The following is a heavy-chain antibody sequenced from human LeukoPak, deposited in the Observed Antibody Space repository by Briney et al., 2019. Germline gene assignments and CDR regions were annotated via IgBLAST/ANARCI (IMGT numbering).Heavy chain of an antibody. V-gene: IGHV3-7*01. CDR3: ASLGLYSYGPYFDY. D-gene: IGHD5-18*01. CDR1: GFTFSSYW. CDR2: IKQDGSEK. Sequence: GGSLRLSCAASGFTFSSYWMSWVRQAPGKGLEGVANIKQDGSEKYYVDSVKGRFTISRDNAKNSLYLQMNSLRAEDTAVYYCASLGLYSYGPYFDYWGQGTLVTVSS. J-gene: IGHJ4*02.